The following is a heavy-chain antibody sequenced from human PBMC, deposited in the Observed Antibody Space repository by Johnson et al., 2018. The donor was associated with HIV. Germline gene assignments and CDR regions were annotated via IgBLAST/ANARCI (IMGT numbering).Heavy chain of an antibody. CDR3: AKDRDSGFYYPDYGFDV. V-gene: IGHV3-30*04. Sequence: QVQLVESGGGLIQPGGSLRLSCAASGFTFNSYALHWVRQAPGKGLEWVAIISYDGSNKYYADSVKGRFIITRDNAKKTLSLQMDSLRVEDTALYYCAKDRDSGFYYPDYGFDVWGQGTLVTVSS. D-gene: IGHD3-22*01. CDR1: GFTFNSYA. CDR2: ISYDGSNK. J-gene: IGHJ3*01.